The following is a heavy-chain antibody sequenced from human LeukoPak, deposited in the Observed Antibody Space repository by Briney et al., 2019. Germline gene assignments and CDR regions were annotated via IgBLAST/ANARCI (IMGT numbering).Heavy chain of an antibody. V-gene: IGHV3-23*01. D-gene: IGHD3-10*01. Sequence: GGSLRLSCAASGFTFSSYAMSWVRQAPGKGLEWVSAISGSGGSSYYADSVKGRFTISRDNSKNTLYLQMNSLRAEDTAVYFCARGGVDYYGSGTYYLMYYFDYWGQGALVTVSS. J-gene: IGHJ4*02. CDR1: GFTFSSYA. CDR2: ISGSGGSS. CDR3: ARGGVDYYGSGTYYLMYYFDY.